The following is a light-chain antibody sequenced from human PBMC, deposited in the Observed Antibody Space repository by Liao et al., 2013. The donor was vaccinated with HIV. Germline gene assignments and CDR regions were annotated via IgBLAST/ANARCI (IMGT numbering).Light chain of an antibody. CDR2: YDS. V-gene: IGLV3-21*01. Sequence: SYVLTQPPSVSVAPGKTARITCGGDNIGSKGVHWYQQKPGQAPVLVIYYDSDRPSGIPERFSGSNSGNTATLTISRVEAGDDADYFCQVWDSGIDRYVFGTGTKVTVL. CDR1: NIGSKG. J-gene: IGLJ1*01. CDR3: QVWDSGIDRYV.